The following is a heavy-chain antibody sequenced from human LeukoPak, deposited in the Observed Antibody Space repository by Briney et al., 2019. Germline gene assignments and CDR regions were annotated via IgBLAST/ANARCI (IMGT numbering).Heavy chain of an antibody. J-gene: IGHJ4*02. Sequence: PGGSLRLSCAASGFTFSSYAMSWVRQAPGKGLEWGSAISGSGGSTYYAASVKGRFTLSRDNSKNTLYLQMNSLRAEDTAVYYCAKDRSGYGFDYWGQGTLVTVSS. D-gene: IGHD5-18*01. V-gene: IGHV3-23*01. CDR3: AKDRSGYGFDY. CDR1: GFTFSSYA. CDR2: ISGSGGST.